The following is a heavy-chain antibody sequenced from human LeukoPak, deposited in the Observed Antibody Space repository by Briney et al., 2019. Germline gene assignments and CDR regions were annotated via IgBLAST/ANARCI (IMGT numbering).Heavy chain of an antibody. V-gene: IGHV3-33*06. CDR3: AKSYDNHNWYFHL. CDR2: IWYDGNNK. D-gene: IGHD3-10*01. Sequence: QPGRSLRLSCAASGFTFSTYGMNWVRQAPGKGREWVAIIWYDGNNKYYADSVKGRFPISRDNSKNTLYLQMNSLRADDTAVYYCAKSYDNHNWYFHLWGRGTLVTVSS. CDR1: GFTFSTYG. J-gene: IGHJ2*01.